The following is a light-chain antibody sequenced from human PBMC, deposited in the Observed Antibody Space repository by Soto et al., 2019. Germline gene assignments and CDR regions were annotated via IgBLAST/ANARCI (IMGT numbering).Light chain of an antibody. J-gene: IGKJ5*01. Sequence: ETVMTQSPATLSVSPGERATLSCRASQSVSSNLAWYQQKPGQPPRLLIYGASSRATGIPDRFSGSGSGTDFSLTISRLEPEDFAVYYCQQYNNWPPITFGQGTRLEIK. CDR1: QSVSSN. V-gene: IGKV3D-15*01. CDR3: QQYNNWPPIT. CDR2: GAS.